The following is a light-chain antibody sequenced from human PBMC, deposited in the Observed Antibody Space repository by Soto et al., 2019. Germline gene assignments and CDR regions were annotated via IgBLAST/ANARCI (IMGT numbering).Light chain of an antibody. CDR1: QSISTW. V-gene: IGKV1-5*03. CDR3: QQYNSAWT. CDR2: TAS. Sequence: MTQSPSTLSASVGDRVTITCRASQSISTWLAWYQQKPGKAPKLLIYTASNLEGGVPSRFSGSGSGTEFTLTISSLQPDDFATYYCQQYNSAWTFGQGTKV. J-gene: IGKJ1*01.